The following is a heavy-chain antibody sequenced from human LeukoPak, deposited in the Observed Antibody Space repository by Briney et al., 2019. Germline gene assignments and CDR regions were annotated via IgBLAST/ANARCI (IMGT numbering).Heavy chain of an antibody. CDR2: IYSGGST. D-gene: IGHD2-15*01. V-gene: IGHV3-53*01. J-gene: IGHJ4*02. Sequence: GGSLRLSCAASGFTVSSNYMSWVRQAPGKGLEWASVIYSGGSTYYADSVKGRFTISRDNSKNTLYLQMNSLRAEDTAVYYCARVNSARGALAYWGQGTLVTVSS. CDR1: GFTVSSNY. CDR3: ARVNSARGALAY.